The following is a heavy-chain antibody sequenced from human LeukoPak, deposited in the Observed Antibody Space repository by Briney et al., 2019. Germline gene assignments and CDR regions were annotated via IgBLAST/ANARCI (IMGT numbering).Heavy chain of an antibody. D-gene: IGHD3-22*01. CDR2: NNPNSGGT. V-gene: IGHV1-2*06. CDR3: ARGYYDSPGEYFQH. Sequence: ASVKVSCKASGYTFTGYYMHWVRQAPGQGLEWMGRNNPNSGGTNYAQKFQGRVTMTRDKSICTAYMELSRLRSDDTAVYYCARGYYDSPGEYFQHWGQGTLVTVSS. J-gene: IGHJ1*01. CDR1: GYTFTGYY.